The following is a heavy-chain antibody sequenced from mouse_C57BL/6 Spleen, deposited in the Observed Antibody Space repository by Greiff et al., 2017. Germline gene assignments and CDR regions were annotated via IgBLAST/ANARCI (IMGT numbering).Heavy chain of an antibody. CDR2: INPNNGGT. J-gene: IGHJ2*01. V-gene: IGHV1-22*01. Sequence: EVQLVESGPELVKPGASVKMSCKASGYTFTDYNMHWVKQSHGKSLEWIGYINPNNGGTSYNQKFKGKATLTVNKSSSTAYMELRSLTSEDSAVYYCARWGHYYGSPDYWGQGTTLTVSS. CDR1: GYTFTDYN. CDR3: ARWGHYYGSPDY. D-gene: IGHD1-1*01.